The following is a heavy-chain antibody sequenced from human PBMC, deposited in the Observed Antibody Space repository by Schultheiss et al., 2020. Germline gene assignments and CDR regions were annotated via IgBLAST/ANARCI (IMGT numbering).Heavy chain of an antibody. Sequence: GGSLRLSCAASGFTFDDYAMHWVRQAPGKGLEWVSAISGSGGSTYYADSVKGRFTISRDNAKNSLYLQINSLRAEDTAVYYCAKLPYYHDYGGYFDYWGQGTLVTVSS. CDR1: GFTFDDYA. V-gene: IGHV3-23*01. D-gene: IGHD4-23*01. CDR2: ISGSGGST. J-gene: IGHJ4*02. CDR3: AKLPYYHDYGGYFDY.